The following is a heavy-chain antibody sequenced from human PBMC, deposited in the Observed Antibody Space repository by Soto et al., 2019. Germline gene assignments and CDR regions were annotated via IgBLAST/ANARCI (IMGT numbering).Heavy chain of an antibody. V-gene: IGHV1-2*02. Sequence: ASVKVSCKASGYTFTGYYMHWVRQAPGQGLEWMGWINPNSGGTNYAQKFQGRVTMTRDTSISTAYMELSRLRSDDTAVYYCARVSNYDILTGYCQLDYWGQGTLVTVSS. CDR1: GYTFTGYY. J-gene: IGHJ4*02. CDR3: ARVSNYDILTGYCQLDY. D-gene: IGHD3-9*01. CDR2: INPNSGGT.